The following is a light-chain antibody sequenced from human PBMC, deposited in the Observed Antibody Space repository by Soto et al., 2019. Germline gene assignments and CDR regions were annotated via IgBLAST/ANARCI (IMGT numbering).Light chain of an antibody. CDR1: QSVERNQ. V-gene: IGKV3-20*01. Sequence: EIVLTQSLGTLSLSPGERATLSCRASQSVERNQLAWYQHKPGQAPRLLINAASSRDSGIPDRFSGSGSGTDFTLTISRLEPEDFAVYYCQQYAISPSTFGQGTELEIK. J-gene: IGKJ2*01. CDR3: QQYAISPST. CDR2: AAS.